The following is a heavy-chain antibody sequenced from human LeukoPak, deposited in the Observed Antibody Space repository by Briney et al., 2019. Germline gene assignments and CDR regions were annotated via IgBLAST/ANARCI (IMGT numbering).Heavy chain of an antibody. CDR2: IYSGGST. Sequence: GGSLRLSCAASGFTVSSNYMSWVRQAPGKGLEWVSVIYSGGSTYYADSVKGRFTISRDNSKNTLYLQMNSLRAEDTAVYYCAKDYVWGSYHDYWGQGTLVTVSS. J-gene: IGHJ4*02. V-gene: IGHV3-53*01. CDR1: GFTVSSNY. D-gene: IGHD3-16*02. CDR3: AKDYVWGSYHDY.